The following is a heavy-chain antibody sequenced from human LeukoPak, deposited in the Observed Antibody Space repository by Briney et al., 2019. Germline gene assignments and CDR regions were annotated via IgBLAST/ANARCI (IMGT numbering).Heavy chain of an antibody. Sequence: ASVKVSCKASGYTFTGYYLHWVRQAPGQGLEWMGWINPKSGGTNYAQKFQGRVTMTRDTSISTAYMELSRLRSDDTAVYYCASGGNSQFVEKATYFDYWGQGTLVTVSA. J-gene: IGHJ4*02. CDR2: INPKSGGT. V-gene: IGHV1-2*02. D-gene: IGHD4-23*01. CDR3: ASGGNSQFVEKATYFDY. CDR1: GYTFTGYY.